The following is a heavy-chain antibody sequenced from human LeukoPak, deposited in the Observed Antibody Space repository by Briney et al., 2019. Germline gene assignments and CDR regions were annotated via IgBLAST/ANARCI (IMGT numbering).Heavy chain of an antibody. J-gene: IGHJ4*02. D-gene: IGHD2/OR15-2a*01. CDR2: IRSKANSYAT. CDR3: TRHGDFHIVDY. Sequence: GGSLRLSCAAPGFTFSGSAMHWVRQASGKGLEWVGRIRSKANSYATAYAASVKGRFTISRDDSKNTAYLQMNSLKTEDTAVYYCTRHGDFHIVDYWGQGTLVTVSS. V-gene: IGHV3-73*01. CDR1: GFTFSGSA.